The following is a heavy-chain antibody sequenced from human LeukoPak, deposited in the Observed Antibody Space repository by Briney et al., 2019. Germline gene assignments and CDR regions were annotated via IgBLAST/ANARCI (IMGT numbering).Heavy chain of an antibody. CDR1: GFTLSNYA. CDR3: AKRRDAGITGTTGGLDV. V-gene: IGHV3-23*01. Sequence: GGSLRLSCAASGFTLSNYAMSWVHQAPGKGLEWVSGISGSGETTFYADSVRGRFAISRDISKTTLYLQINSLRAEDAAVYYCAKRRDAGITGTTGGLDVWGQGTTVTVSS. D-gene: IGHD1-20*01. J-gene: IGHJ3*01. CDR2: ISGSGETT.